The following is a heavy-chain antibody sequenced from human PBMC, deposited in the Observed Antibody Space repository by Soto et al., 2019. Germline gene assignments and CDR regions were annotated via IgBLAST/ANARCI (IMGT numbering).Heavy chain of an antibody. CDR2: INNAGSTT. CDR1: GFTFSSYW. D-gene: IGHD2-8*01. V-gene: IGHV3-74*01. Sequence: EVQLVESGGGLVQPGGSLRLSCAASGFTFSSYWMHWVRQAQGKGLVCVSRINNAGSTTNYADSVKGRFTIFRDNAKNTLYLQMNSLGAEDTAVYYGGRGLLYLYGMVVCGLGTTFTVSS. J-gene: IGHJ6*02. CDR3: GRGLLYLYGMVV.